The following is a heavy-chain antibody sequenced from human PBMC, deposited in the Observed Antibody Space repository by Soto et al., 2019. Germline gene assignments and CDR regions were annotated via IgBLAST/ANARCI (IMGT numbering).Heavy chain of an antibody. J-gene: IGHJ4*02. D-gene: IGHD1-26*01. CDR1: GFTFSTYW. V-gene: IGHV3-7*05. CDR2: INQDGSEK. CDR3: ARTNVGQMDY. Sequence: EVQLVESGGGLVPPGGSLRLSCAASGFTFSTYWMTWVRQAPGRGLEWVANINQDGSEKYYVDSVKGRFTISRDNAKSSRSLQRNSLRAEDTAVYFCARTNVGQMDYWGQGTLVTVSS.